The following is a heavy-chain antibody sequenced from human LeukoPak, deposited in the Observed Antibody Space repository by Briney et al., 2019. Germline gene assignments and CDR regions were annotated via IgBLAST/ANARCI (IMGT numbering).Heavy chain of an antibody. V-gene: IGHV3-15*01. D-gene: IGHD3-10*01. CDR2: IKSKTDGGTT. Sequence: GGSLRLSCAASGFTFSNAWMSWVRQAPGKGLEWVGRIKSKTDGGTTDYAAPVKGRFTISRDDSKNTLYLQMNSLKTEDTAVYYCTTEYYYGSGSPDYWGQGTLVTVSS. CDR1: GFTFSNAW. J-gene: IGHJ4*02. CDR3: TTEYYYGSGSPDY.